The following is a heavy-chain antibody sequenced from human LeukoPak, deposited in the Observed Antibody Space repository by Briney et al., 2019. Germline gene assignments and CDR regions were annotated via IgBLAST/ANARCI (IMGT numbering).Heavy chain of an antibody. V-gene: IGHV4-59*01. CDR3: ARDSGGYFDL. J-gene: IGHJ2*01. Sequence: SETLSLTCTVSGGSISSYYWSWLRQPPGKGLEGIGYIYYSGSTNYNPSLKSRVTISVDTSKTQFSLKLSSVTAADTAVYYCARDSGGYFDLWGRGTLVTVSS. CDR1: GGSISSYY. D-gene: IGHD3-10*01. CDR2: IYYSGST.